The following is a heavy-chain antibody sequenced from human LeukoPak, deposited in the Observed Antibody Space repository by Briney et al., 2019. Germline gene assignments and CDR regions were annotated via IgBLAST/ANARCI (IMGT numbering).Heavy chain of an antibody. CDR3: AVGYCSSTSCQKPYYYYYMDV. D-gene: IGHD2-2*01. V-gene: IGHV1-69*01. CDR2: IIPIFGTA. CDR1: GGTFSSYA. Sequence: GASVKVSCKASGGTFSSYAISWVRQAPGQGLEWMGGIIPIFGTANYAQKFQGRVTITADESTSTAYMELSSLRSEDTAVYYWAVGYCSSTSCQKPYYYYYMDVWGKGTTVTVSS. J-gene: IGHJ6*03.